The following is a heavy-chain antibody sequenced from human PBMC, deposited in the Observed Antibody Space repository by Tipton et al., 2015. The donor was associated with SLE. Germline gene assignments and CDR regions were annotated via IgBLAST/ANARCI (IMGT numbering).Heavy chain of an antibody. CDR3: ASLGRIQDY. J-gene: IGHJ4*02. CDR2: VYHSGTT. D-gene: IGHD1-26*01. V-gene: IGHV4-59*02. CDR1: GGSVTTYY. Sequence: TLSLTCAVSGGSVTTYYWSWVRQPPGKGLEWLGFVYHSGTTGYNPSLSNRLTLSLDTSRNLFSLKLTSVTAADTAIYYCASLGRIQDYWGQVTLVTFSS.